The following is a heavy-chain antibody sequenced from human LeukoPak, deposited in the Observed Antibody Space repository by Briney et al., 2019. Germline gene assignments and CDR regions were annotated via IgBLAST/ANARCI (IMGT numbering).Heavy chain of an antibody. Sequence: GGSLRLSCAASGFAFSDYWMTWVRQAPGKGLEWVANIKQDGSEKYLVDSVKGRFTISRDNAKGSLYLQMNSMRAEDTAVYYCVRAPYYSGIEHYFDHWGQGILVIVSS. CDR3: VRAPYYSGIEHYFDH. CDR1: GFAFSDYW. V-gene: IGHV3-7*03. CDR2: IKQDGSEK. D-gene: IGHD3-22*01. J-gene: IGHJ4*02.